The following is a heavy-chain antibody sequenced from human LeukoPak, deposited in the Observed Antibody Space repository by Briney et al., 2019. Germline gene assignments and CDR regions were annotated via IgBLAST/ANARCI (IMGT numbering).Heavy chain of an antibody. CDR3: ARGLKRYFSPYAFDI. V-gene: IGHV4-59*01. J-gene: IGHJ3*02. CDR1: GGSISSYY. D-gene: IGHD3-9*01. Sequence: SETLSLTCTVSGGSISSYYWSWIRQPPGKGLGWIGYIYYSGSTNYNPSLKSRVTISVDTSKNQFSLKLSSVTAADTAVYYCARGLKRYFSPYAFDIWGQGTMVTVSS. CDR2: IYYSGST.